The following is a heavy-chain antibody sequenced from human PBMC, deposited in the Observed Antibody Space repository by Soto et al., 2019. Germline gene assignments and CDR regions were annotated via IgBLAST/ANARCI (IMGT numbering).Heavy chain of an antibody. V-gene: IGHV4-39*01. CDR1: GGSISSSSYY. CDR3: ARFYYDSSGYLPSPYYYYYGMDV. J-gene: IGHJ6*02. CDR2: IYYSGST. Sequence: SETLSLTCTVSGGSISSSSYYWGWIRQPPGKGLEWIGSIYYSGSTYYNPSLKSRVTISVDTSKNQFSLKLSSVTAEDTAVYYCARFYYDSSGYLPSPYYYYYGMDVWGQGTTVTVSS. D-gene: IGHD3-22*01.